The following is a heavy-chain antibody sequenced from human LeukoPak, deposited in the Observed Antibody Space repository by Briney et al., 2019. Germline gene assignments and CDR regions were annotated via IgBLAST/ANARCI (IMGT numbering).Heavy chain of an antibody. J-gene: IGHJ4*02. Sequence: SQTLSLTCTVSGGSISSGSYYWSWIRQPAGKGLEWIGRIYTSGSTNYNPSLKSRVTISVDTSKNQFSLKLSSVTAADTAVYYCARAQHNDFWSGYIDYWGQGTLVTVSS. D-gene: IGHD3-3*01. CDR1: GGSISSGSYY. CDR2: IYTSGST. CDR3: ARAQHNDFWSGYIDY. V-gene: IGHV4-61*02.